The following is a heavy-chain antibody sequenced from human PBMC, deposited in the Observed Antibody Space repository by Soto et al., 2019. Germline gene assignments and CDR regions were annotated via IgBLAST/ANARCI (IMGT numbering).Heavy chain of an antibody. J-gene: IGHJ4*02. V-gene: IGHV1-2*04. D-gene: IGHD2-15*01. CDR2: INPNSGGT. CDR3: ASEGSAIARDIDY. Sequence: QVQLVQSGAEVKKPGASVKVSCKASGYTFTGYYMHWVRQAPGQGLEWMGWINPNSGGTNYAQKFQGWVTMTRDTTISPAQMELSRLGSDNTVVYYCASEGSAIARDIDYWGQGTLVTVSS. CDR1: GYTFTGYY.